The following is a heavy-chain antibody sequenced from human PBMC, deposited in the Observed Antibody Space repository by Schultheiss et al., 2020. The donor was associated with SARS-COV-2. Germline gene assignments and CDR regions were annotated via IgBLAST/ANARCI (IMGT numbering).Heavy chain of an antibody. CDR1: GGSFSGYY. J-gene: IGHJ4*02. V-gene: IGHV4-34*01. Sequence: SETLSLTCAVYGGSFSGYYWSWIRQPPGKGLEWIGEINHSGSTNYNPSLKSRVTISVDTSKNQFSLKLSSVTAADTAVYYCARHRTGQWPVEDYWGQGTLVTVSS. D-gene: IGHD6-19*01. CDR2: INHSGST. CDR3: ARHRTGQWPVEDY.